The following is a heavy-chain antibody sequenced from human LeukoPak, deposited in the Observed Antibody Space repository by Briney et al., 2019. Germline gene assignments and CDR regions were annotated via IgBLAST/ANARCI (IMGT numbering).Heavy chain of an antibody. CDR3: ARYYYDGSGRYDY. CDR1: EFTLSSYA. Sequence: GGSLRLSCAASEFTLSSYAMHWVRQAPGKGLEYVSGISNNGGSTNYANSVKVRLTISRDNSKNTLYLQMGNLRAEDMAVYYCARYYYDGSGRYDYWGQGTQVTVSS. CDR2: ISNNGGST. V-gene: IGHV3-64*01. D-gene: IGHD3-22*01. J-gene: IGHJ4*02.